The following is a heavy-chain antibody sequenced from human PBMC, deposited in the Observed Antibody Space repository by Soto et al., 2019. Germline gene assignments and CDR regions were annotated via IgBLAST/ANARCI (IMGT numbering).Heavy chain of an antibody. CDR3: ARDRYYGSGTYYNFYSGMDV. D-gene: IGHD3-10*01. Sequence: RQPPGKGLEWIGNIFHSGSTYYTPSLQSRVTISLDTSKNHFSLKLSSVTPADTAVYYCARDRYYGSGTYYNFYSGMDVWGQGTTVTVSS. V-gene: IGHV4-30-4*01. CDR2: IFHSGST. J-gene: IGHJ6*02.